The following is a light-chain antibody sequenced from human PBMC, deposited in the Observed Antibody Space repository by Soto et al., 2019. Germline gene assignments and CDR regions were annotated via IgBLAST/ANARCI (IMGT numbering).Light chain of an antibody. J-gene: IGLJ2*01. CDR2: EVS. CDR1: SSDVGGYSY. Sequence: QSALTQPASVSGSPGQSITISCTGTSSDVGGYSYVSWYQQHPGKTPNLMIYEVSNRPSGVSHRFSGSKSGNTASLTISGLQTEDDADYYCSSFSSITREVFGGGTKLTVL. CDR3: SSFSSITREV. V-gene: IGLV2-14*01.